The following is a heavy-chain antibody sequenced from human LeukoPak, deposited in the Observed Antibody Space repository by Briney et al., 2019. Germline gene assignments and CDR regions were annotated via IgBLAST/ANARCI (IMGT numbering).Heavy chain of an antibody. Sequence: ASVKVSCKASGGTFSSYAISWVRQAPGQGLEWMGGIIPIFGTANYAQKFQGRVTITADKSTSTAYMELSSLRSEDTAVYYCARVHLSQQLVRQVFDYWGQGTLVTVSS. CDR1: GGTFSSYA. V-gene: IGHV1-69*06. D-gene: IGHD6-13*01. J-gene: IGHJ4*02. CDR2: IIPIFGTA. CDR3: ARVHLSQQLVRQVFDY.